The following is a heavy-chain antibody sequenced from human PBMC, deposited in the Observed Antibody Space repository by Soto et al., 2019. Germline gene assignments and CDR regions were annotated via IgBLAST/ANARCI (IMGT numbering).Heavy chain of an antibody. CDR2: IYYSGST. CDR1: GGSISSSSYY. Sequence: PSETLSLTCTVSGGSISSSSYYWGWIRQPPGKGLEWIGSIYYSGSTYYNPSLKSRVTISVDTSKNQFSLKLSSVTAADTAVYYCARGGGSGNYYYYYGMDVWGQGTTVTVSS. J-gene: IGHJ6*02. CDR3: ARGGGSGNYYYYYGMDV. V-gene: IGHV4-39*01. D-gene: IGHD3-10*01.